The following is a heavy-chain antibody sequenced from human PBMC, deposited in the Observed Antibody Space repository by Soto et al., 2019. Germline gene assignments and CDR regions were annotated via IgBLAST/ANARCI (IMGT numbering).Heavy chain of an antibody. Sequence: QVQLVESGGGLVKPGGSLRLSCAASGFTFSDYYMSWIRQAPGKGLEWVSYISSSSSYTNYADSVKGRFTISRDNAKNSLYLQMNSLRAEDTAVYYCARQYSSSGGYYYYGMDVWGQGTTATVSS. J-gene: IGHJ6*02. V-gene: IGHV3-11*06. CDR1: GFTFSDYY. CDR2: ISSSSSYT. CDR3: ARQYSSSGGYYYYGMDV. D-gene: IGHD6-6*01.